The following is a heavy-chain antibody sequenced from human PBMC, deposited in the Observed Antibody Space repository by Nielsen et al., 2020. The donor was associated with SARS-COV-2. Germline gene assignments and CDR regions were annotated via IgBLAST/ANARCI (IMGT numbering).Heavy chain of an antibody. CDR2: ISSSSSYI. J-gene: IGHJ4*02. D-gene: IGHD3-16*01. V-gene: IGHV3-21*01. CDR3: ARGAFNY. CDR1: GFTFSSYS. Sequence: GESLKISCAASGFTFSSYSMNWVRQAPGKGLEWVSSISSSSSYIYYADSVKGRFTISRDNAKNSLYLQMNSLRAEDTAVYYCARGAFNYWGQGTLVTVSS.